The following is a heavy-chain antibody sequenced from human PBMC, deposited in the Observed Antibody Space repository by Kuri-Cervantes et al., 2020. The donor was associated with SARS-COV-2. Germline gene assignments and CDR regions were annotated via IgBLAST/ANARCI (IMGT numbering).Heavy chain of an antibody. CDR1: GFTFSSYA. D-gene: IGHD3-16*01. Sequence: GESLKISCAASGFTFSSYAMSWVRQAPGKGLEWVSAISGSGGSTYYADSVKGRFTISRDNAKNSLYLQMNSLRAEDTAVYYCARGMITFGGAYSPFDYWGQGTLVTVSS. V-gene: IGHV3-23*01. CDR3: ARGMITFGGAYSPFDY. CDR2: ISGSGGST. J-gene: IGHJ4*02.